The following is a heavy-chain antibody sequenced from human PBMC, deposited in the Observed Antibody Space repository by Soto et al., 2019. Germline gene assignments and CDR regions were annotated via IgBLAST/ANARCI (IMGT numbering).Heavy chain of an antibody. D-gene: IGHD3-10*01. CDR3: ARHLSSTPGDY. CDR1: GYSFTSYW. Sequence: GESLKISCKGSGYSFTSYWISWVRQMPGKGLEWMGRIDPSDSYTNYSSSFQGHVTISADKSLSTTYLQWSSLKASDTAMYYCARHLSSTPGDYWGQGTLVTVSS. V-gene: IGHV5-10-1*01. CDR2: IDPSDSYT. J-gene: IGHJ4*02.